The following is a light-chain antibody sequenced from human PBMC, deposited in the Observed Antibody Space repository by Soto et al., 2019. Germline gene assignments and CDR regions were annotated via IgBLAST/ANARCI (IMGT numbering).Light chain of an antibody. CDR2: GNS. CDR3: QSYDSSLSGFV. CDR1: SSNIGAGYD. J-gene: IGLJ1*01. V-gene: IGLV1-40*01. Sequence: QSVLTQAPSVSGAPGQRVTISCTGSSSNIGAGYDVHWYQQLPGAAPKLLIYGNSNRPSGVLDRFSGSKSGTSASLAITGLQAEDEADFYCQSYDSSLSGFVFGTGTKLTVL.